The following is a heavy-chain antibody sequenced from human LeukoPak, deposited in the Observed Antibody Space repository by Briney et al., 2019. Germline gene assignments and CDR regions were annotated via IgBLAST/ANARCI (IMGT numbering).Heavy chain of an antibody. CDR2: IYYSGST. CDR3: ARVRISSSSSWFDY. Sequence: SSETLSLTCAVYGGSFSGYYWSWIRQPPGKGLEWIGYIYYSGSTNYNPSLKSRVTISVDTSKNQFSLKLSSVTAADTAVYYCARVRISSSSSWFDYWGQGTLVTVSS. CDR1: GGSFSGYY. J-gene: IGHJ4*02. D-gene: IGHD6-13*01. V-gene: IGHV4-59*01.